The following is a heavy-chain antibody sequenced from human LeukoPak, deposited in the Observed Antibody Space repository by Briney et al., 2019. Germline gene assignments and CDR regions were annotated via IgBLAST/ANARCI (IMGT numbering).Heavy chain of an antibody. V-gene: IGHV3-30-3*01. CDR3: ARVSRDMTSPFDY. CDR2: ISYDGSNK. D-gene: IGHD2-15*01. CDR1: GFTFSSYA. J-gene: IGHJ4*02. Sequence: PGGSLRLSCAASGFTFSSYAMHWVRQAPGKGLEWVAVISYDGSNKYYADSVKGRFTISRDNSKNTLYLQMNSLRAEDTAVYYCARVSRDMTSPFDYWGQGTLVTVFS.